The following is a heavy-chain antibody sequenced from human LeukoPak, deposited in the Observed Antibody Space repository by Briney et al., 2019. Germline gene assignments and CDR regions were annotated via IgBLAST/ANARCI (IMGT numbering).Heavy chain of an antibody. CDR1: GFTFRSYS. CDR3: ARDLSLGAPGGFDY. V-gene: IGHV3-21*01. CDR2: ISSSSTYI. Sequence: GGSLRLPCAASGFTFRSYSMNWVRQAPGKGLEWVSTISSSSTYIYYADSVKGRFTISRDNAENSVYLQMDSLRGDDTAVYYCARDLSLGAPGGFDYWGQGTLVTVSS. D-gene: IGHD3-16*01. J-gene: IGHJ4*02.